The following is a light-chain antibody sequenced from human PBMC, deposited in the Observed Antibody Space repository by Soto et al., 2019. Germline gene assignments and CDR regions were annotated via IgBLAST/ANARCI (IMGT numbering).Light chain of an antibody. CDR2: GNS. V-gene: IGLV1-40*01. CDR3: LSYDSSLSGWV. CDR1: SSNIGAGYD. Sequence: QSVLTQPPSVSGAPGQRVTISCTESSSNIGAGYDVHWYQHLPGTALKLLIYGNSNRPSGVPDRFSGSKSGTSASLAITGLQAEDEADYYCLSYDSSLSGWVFGGGTKLTVL. J-gene: IGLJ3*02.